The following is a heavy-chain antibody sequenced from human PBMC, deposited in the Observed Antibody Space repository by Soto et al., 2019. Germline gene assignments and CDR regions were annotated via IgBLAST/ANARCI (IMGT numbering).Heavy chain of an antibody. D-gene: IGHD6-19*01. Sequence: GGSLRLSCAASGFTFSSYAMSWVRQAPGKGLEWVSSITSTGDRAYAASVKGRFTISRDDSKSIAYLQMNSLKTEDTAVYYCTREGRIAVADTSKPYYFDYWGQGTLVTVSS. V-gene: IGHV3-49*04. CDR3: TREGRIAVADTSKPYYFDY. CDR2: ITSTGDRA. J-gene: IGHJ4*02. CDR1: GFTFSSYA.